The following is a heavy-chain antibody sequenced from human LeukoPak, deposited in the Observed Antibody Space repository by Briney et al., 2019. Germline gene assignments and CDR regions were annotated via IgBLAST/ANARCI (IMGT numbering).Heavy chain of an antibody. D-gene: IGHD2-15*01. V-gene: IGHV4-30-2*01. Sequence: SETLSLTCAVSGGSISSGGYSWSWIRQPPGKGLEWIGYIYHSGSTYYNPSLKSRVTISVDRSKNQFSLKLSSVTAADTAVYYSARDCSGGSCYDYWGQGTMVTVSS. CDR2: IYHSGST. J-gene: IGHJ4*02. CDR3: ARDCSGGSCYDY. CDR1: GGSISSGGYS.